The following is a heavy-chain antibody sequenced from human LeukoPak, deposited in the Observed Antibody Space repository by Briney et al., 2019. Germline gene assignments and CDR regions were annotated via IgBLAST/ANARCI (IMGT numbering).Heavy chain of an antibody. Sequence: PSQTLSLTCTVSGGSISSSSYYWGWIRQPPGKGLEWIGSIYYSGSTYYNPSLKSRVTISVDTSKNQFSLKLSSVTAADTAVYYCARGTYGSGSVYFDYWGQGTLVTVSS. J-gene: IGHJ4*02. CDR3: ARGTYGSGSVYFDY. D-gene: IGHD3-10*01. V-gene: IGHV4-39*01. CDR2: IYYSGST. CDR1: GGSISSSSYY.